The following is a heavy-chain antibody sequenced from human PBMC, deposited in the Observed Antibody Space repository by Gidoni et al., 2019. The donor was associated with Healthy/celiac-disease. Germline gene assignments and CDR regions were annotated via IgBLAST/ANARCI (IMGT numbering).Heavy chain of an antibody. CDR3: ARAPRGVLRYFDWLFNAFDI. V-gene: IGHV3-30-3*01. CDR2: ISYDGSNK. Sequence: QVQLVESGGGVVQPGRYLRLSCAASGFTFSSYAMHWVRQAPGKGLELVAVISYDGSNKYYADSVKGRFTIARDNSKNTLYLQMNSLRAEDTAVYYCARAPRGVLRYFDWLFNAFDIWGQGTMVTVSS. D-gene: IGHD3-9*01. J-gene: IGHJ3*02. CDR1: GFTFSSYA.